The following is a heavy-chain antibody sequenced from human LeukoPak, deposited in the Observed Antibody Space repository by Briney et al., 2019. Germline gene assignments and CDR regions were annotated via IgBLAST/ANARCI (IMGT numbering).Heavy chain of an antibody. V-gene: IGHV3-48*02. CDR3: ARDYSYAFDI. CDR1: RFSFSAFS. CDR2: IWTSSDK. J-gene: IGHJ3*02. Sequence: GGSLRLSCVASRFSFSAFSMNWVREAPGEGLEWVSNIWTSSDKDLADSVKGRFTISRDNAKKSLYLQMDSLRDEDTAVYFCARDYSYAFDIWGRGTMVTVSS. D-gene: IGHD2-15*01.